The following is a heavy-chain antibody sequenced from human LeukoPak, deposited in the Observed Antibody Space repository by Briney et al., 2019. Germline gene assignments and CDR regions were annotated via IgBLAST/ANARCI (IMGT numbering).Heavy chain of an antibody. Sequence: GGSLRLSCAASGFTFSSYSMNWVRQAPGKGLEWVSSISSSSSYISYADSVKGRFTISRDNAKNSLYLQMNSLRAEDTAVYYCARVGELRRIAAAGNFDYWGQGTLVTVSS. CDR3: ARVGELRRIAAAGNFDY. D-gene: IGHD6-13*01. V-gene: IGHV3-21*01. J-gene: IGHJ4*02. CDR2: ISSSSSYI. CDR1: GFTFSSYS.